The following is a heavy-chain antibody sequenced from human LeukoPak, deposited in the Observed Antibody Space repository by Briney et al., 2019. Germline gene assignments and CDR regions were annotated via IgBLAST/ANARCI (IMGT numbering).Heavy chain of an antibody. V-gene: IGHV1-18*01. D-gene: IGHD6-13*01. Sequence: ASVKVSCKASGYTFTGYGISWVRQAPGQGLEWMGWISAYNGNTDYAQKLQGRVTMTTDTSTSTAYMELRSLRSDDTAVYYCARDRRLAAARTYYFDYWGQGTLVTVSS. J-gene: IGHJ4*02. CDR1: GYTFTGYG. CDR3: ARDRRLAAARTYYFDY. CDR2: ISAYNGNT.